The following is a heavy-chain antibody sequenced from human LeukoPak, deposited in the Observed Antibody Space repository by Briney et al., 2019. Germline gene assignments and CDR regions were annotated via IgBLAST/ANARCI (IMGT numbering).Heavy chain of an antibody. D-gene: IGHD3-10*01. CDR2: IYYSGST. V-gene: IGHV4-39*01. J-gene: IGHJ4*02. CDR1: GGSISSSSYY. CDR3: AKYRGWPGSGKYYFDY. Sequence: SETLSLTCTVSGGSISSSSYYWGWIRQPPGKGLEWIGSIYYSGSTYYNPSLKSRVTISVDTSKNQFSLKLSSVTAADTAVYYCAKYRGWPGSGKYYFDYWGQGTLVTVSS.